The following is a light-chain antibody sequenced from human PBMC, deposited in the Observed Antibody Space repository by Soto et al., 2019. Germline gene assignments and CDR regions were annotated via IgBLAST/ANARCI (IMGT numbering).Light chain of an antibody. CDR3: QQYGSSPGRT. CDR1: QSVSSSY. CDR2: GAS. Sequence: EIVLTQSPGTLSLSPGERATLSSRASQSVSSSYLAWYQQKPGQAPRLLIYGASSRATGIPDRFSGSGSGTDFTLTISRLEPEDFAVYYCQQYGSSPGRTFGQGTKVEI. V-gene: IGKV3-20*01. J-gene: IGKJ1*01.